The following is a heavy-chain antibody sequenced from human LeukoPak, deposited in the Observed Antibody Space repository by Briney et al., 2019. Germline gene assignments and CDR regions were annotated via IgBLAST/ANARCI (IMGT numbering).Heavy chain of an antibody. CDR2: IYYSGST. CDR3: ARHPTLRYFDWLSSVGAFDI. Sequence: SETLSLTCTVSGGSISSSSYYWGWIRQPPGKGLEWIGSIYYSGSTYYNPSLKSRVTISVDTSKNQFPLKLSSVTAADTAVYYCARHPTLRYFDWLSSVGAFDIWGQGTMVTVSS. J-gene: IGHJ3*02. CDR1: GGSISSSSYY. D-gene: IGHD3-9*01. V-gene: IGHV4-39*01.